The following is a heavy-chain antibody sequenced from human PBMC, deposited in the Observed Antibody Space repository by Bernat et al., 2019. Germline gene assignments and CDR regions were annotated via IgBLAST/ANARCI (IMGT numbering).Heavy chain of an antibody. V-gene: IGHV3-21*01. CDR2: ISSSSYI. Sequence: VQLVESGGGVVQPGRSLRLSCAASGFTFSSYSMNWVRQAPGKGLEWVSSISSSSYIYYADSVKGRFTISRDNAKNSLYLQMNSLRAEDTAVYYCARDRTDDAFDIWGQGTMVTVSS. J-gene: IGHJ3*02. CDR3: ARDRTDDAFDI. CDR1: GFTFSSYS.